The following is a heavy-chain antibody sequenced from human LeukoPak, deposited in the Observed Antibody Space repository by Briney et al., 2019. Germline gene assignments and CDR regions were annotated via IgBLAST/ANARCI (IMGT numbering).Heavy chain of an antibody. D-gene: IGHD2-8*01. J-gene: IGHJ4*02. Sequence: SETLSLTCTVSGGSISSTDDYWGWIRQPPGKGLEWVGSMYYSGSTYYSPSLKSRVTISVDTSKNQFSLQLSSVTAADTAVYYCARQRYCSNGVCYIGSFDYWGQGTLVTVSS. CDR3: ARQRYCSNGVCYIGSFDY. CDR1: GGSISSTDDY. V-gene: IGHV4-39*01. CDR2: MYYSGST.